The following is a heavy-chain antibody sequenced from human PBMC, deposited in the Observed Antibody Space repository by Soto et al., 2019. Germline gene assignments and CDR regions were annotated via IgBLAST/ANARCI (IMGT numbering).Heavy chain of an antibody. J-gene: IGHJ2*01. CDR3: ARESHDILTGPPWVWYFDL. CDR1: GGSFSGYY. D-gene: IGHD3-9*01. V-gene: IGHV4-34*01. Sequence: QVQLQQWGAGPLRPLETLSLTCGVSGGSFSGYYWAWIRQSPGKGLEWIGEINDRGSINYNPSLKSRGSISVDTSKHHYSLNLRSVTAADTAVYYCARESHDILTGPPWVWYFDLGGRGTLVTVSS. CDR2: INDRGSI.